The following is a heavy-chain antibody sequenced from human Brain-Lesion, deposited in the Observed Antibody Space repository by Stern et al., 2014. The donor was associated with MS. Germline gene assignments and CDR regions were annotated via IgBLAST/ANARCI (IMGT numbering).Heavy chain of an antibody. CDR2: ISWNSGTI. CDR1: GFTFDDDA. V-gene: IGHV3-9*01. D-gene: IGHD1-14*01. CDR3: ARDITGSSAYFAY. Sequence: EVQLVESGGDLVQPGRSLRLSCAAFGFTFDDDAMHWVRQAPGKGLEWVAGISWNSGTIGYADSVKGRFTTSRDNAYSSLYLQMNSLRPEDTALYYCARDITGSSAYFAYWGQGTLVTVSS. J-gene: IGHJ4*02.